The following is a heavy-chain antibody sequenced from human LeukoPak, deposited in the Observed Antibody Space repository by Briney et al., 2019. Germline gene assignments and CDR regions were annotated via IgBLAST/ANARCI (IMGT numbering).Heavy chain of an antibody. V-gene: IGHV4-4*09. CDR1: GGSISTDY. Sequence: SETLSLTCTVSGGSISTDYWGWIRHSPGKGLEWIGYIYSSGSTNYNPSLKSRVTMSVDTSKNQFSLKLNSVTAADTAVYYCARLAGGSSSDYWGQGTLVTVAS. J-gene: IGHJ4*02. D-gene: IGHD6-6*01. CDR3: ARLAGGSSSDY. CDR2: IYSSGST.